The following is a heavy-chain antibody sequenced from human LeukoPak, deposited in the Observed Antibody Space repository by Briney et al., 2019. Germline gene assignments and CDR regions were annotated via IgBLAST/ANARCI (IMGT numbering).Heavy chain of an antibody. CDR2: IYYSGGT. CDR3: ARQWELRGWFDP. Sequence: SETLSLTCTVSGGSINSYYWSWIRQPPGKGLEWIGYIYYSGGTNYNPALKSRVTISVDTSKNQFSLKLSSVTAADTAVYYCARQWELRGWFDPWGQGTLVTVSS. J-gene: IGHJ5*02. D-gene: IGHD1-26*01. CDR1: GGSINSYY. V-gene: IGHV4-59*08.